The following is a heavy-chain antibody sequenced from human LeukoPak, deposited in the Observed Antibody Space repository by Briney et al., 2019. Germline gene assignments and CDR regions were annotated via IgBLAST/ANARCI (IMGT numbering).Heavy chain of an antibody. V-gene: IGHV3-74*01. CDR3: VRDNGSYNFDY. CDR2: SKSDGSST. D-gene: IGHD1-26*01. J-gene: IGHJ4*02. Sequence: GGSLTLSCAASGVTFSRYWMRWVRQAPGKGLLWVWCSKSDGSSTSIAVSAKGRFTTSRDNAKNTVYLQMNSLRAEDTAVYYCVRDNGSYNFDYWGQGTLVTVSS. CDR1: GVTFSRYW.